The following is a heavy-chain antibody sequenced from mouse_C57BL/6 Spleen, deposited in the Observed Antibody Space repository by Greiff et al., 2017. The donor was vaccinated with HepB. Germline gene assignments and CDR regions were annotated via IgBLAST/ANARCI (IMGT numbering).Heavy chain of an antibody. J-gene: IGHJ3*01. CDR1: GYSITSGYY. Sequence: VQLQQSGPGLVKPSQSLSLTCSVTGYSITSGYYWNWIRQFPGNKLEWMGYISYDGSNNYNPSLKNRISITRDTSKNQFFLKLNSVTTEDTATYYCASNDGYSAWFAYWGQGTLVTVSA. CDR2: ISYDGSN. CDR3: ASNDGYSAWFAY. D-gene: IGHD2-3*01. V-gene: IGHV3-6*01.